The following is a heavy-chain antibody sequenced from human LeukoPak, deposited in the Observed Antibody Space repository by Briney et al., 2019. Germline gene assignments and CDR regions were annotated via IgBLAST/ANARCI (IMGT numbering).Heavy chain of an antibody. CDR1: GFTFSSHG. CDR2: ISIGGGTT. CDR3: AKEIRPNDC. Sequence: KSGGSLRLSCAASGFTFSSHGMCWVRQAPGRGLEWVSSISIGGGTTYSDSVKGRFTISRDNSKNTLYLQLDSLRAEDTAIYYCAKEIRPNDCWGQGTLVTVSS. D-gene: IGHD4-17*01. V-gene: IGHV3-23*01. J-gene: IGHJ4*02.